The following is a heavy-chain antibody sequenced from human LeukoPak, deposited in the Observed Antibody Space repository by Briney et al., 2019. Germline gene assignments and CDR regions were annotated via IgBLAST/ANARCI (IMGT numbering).Heavy chain of an antibody. CDR1: GFTFSSYL. V-gene: IGHV3-74*01. D-gene: IGHD5-18*01. CDR2: INSDGSTT. Sequence: PGGSLRLSCAASGFTFSSYLMHWVRQAPGKGLVWVSRINSDGSTTGSADSVKGRFTISRDNAKNTLYLQMNSLRAEDTAVYYCARVLRGYSYGGPLDYWGQGTLVTVSS. CDR3: ARVLRGYSYGGPLDY. J-gene: IGHJ4*02.